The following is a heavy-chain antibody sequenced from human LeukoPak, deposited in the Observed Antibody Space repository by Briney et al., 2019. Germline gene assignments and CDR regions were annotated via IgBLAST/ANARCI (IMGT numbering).Heavy chain of an antibody. CDR2: ISWNSVSI. Sequence: AGRSLRLSCAASGFTFDVYAMHWVRQAPGKGLEWLSCISWNSVSIGYADSVKGRLTISRDNAKNSLYLQMNSLRAEDTALYYCAKYATYYYDSSGYYFDYWGQGTLVTVSS. J-gene: IGHJ4*02. D-gene: IGHD3-22*01. CDR3: AKYATYYYDSSGYYFDY. V-gene: IGHV3-9*01. CDR1: GFTFDVYA.